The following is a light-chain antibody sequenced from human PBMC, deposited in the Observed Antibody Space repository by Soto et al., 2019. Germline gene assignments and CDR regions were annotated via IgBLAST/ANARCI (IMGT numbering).Light chain of an antibody. Sequence: IQLTQSPSSLSSSLGDRVTLTWRSSQGISSYLAWYQKKPGKAPKLLLHAASTLQSGVPSRFSGRGSETELTLTINSLQTDDFANYYCQQYNTFPMWTFGQGTKVDI. CDR3: QQYNTFPMWT. CDR2: AAS. J-gene: IGKJ1*01. CDR1: QGISSY. V-gene: IGKV1-9*01.